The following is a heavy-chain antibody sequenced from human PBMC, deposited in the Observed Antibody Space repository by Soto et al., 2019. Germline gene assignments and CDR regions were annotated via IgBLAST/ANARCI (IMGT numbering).Heavy chain of an antibody. CDR2: IFYSGST. V-gene: IGHV4-59*01. CDR3: ARDQGYRSGWPGFDP. D-gene: IGHD6-19*01. CDR1: GGSISTYY. J-gene: IGHJ5*02. Sequence: PSETLSLTCSVSGGSISTYYWSWIRQPPGKGLEWIGYIFYSGSTNYNPSLKSRVTISIDTSKNQFSLKLSSVTAADTAVYYCARDQGYRSGWPGFDPWGQGTLVTVSS.